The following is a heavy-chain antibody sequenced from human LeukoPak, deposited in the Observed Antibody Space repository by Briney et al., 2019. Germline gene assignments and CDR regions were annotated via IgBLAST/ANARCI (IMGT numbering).Heavy chain of an antibody. CDR2: ISAYNGNT. CDR3: ARGYTSRESFDY. Sequence: ASVEVSCKASGHTFTSYGISWVRQAPGQGLEWMGWISAYNGNTNYAQKLQGRVTMTTDTSTSTAYMELRSLRSDDTAVYYCARGYTSRESFDYWGQGTLVTVSS. V-gene: IGHV1-18*01. J-gene: IGHJ4*02. D-gene: IGHD6-13*01. CDR1: GHTFTSYG.